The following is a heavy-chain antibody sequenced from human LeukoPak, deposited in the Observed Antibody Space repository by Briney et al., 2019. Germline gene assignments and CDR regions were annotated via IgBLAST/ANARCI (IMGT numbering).Heavy chain of an antibody. CDR3: ARDPGGYPEAFDI. D-gene: IGHD1-26*01. J-gene: IGHJ3*02. V-gene: IGHV3-20*03. Sequence: WIRQPPGKGLEWVSGINWNGGSTGYADSVKGRFTISRDNAKNSLYLQMNSLRAEDTALYYCARDPGGYPEAFDIWGQGTMVTVSS. CDR2: INWNGGST.